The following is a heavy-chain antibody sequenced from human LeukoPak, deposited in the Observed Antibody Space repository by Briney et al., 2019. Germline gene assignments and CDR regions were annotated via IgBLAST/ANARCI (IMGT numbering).Heavy chain of an antibody. CDR3: ARGGSDTAMAHDY. CDR2: INRGGSRT. CDR1: EFTLNNYG. J-gene: IGHJ4*02. Sequence: GGSLRLSCVASEFTLNNYGVNWVRQAPGKGLMWVSRINRGGSRTDYADSVKGRFTISRDDAKNTLYLQLNSLRAEDTAVYFCARGGSDTAMAHDYWGQGTLVTVSS. D-gene: IGHD5-18*01. V-gene: IGHV3-74*01.